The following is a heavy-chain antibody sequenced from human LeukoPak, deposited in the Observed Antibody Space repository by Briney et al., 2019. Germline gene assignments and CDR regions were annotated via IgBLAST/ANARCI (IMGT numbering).Heavy chain of an antibody. D-gene: IGHD3-3*01. V-gene: IGHV4-34*01. Sequence: PSETLSLTCAVYGGSFSGYYWSWIRQPPGKGLEWIGEINHSGSTNYNPSLKSRVTISVDTSKNQFSLKLSSVTAADTAVYYCARESGHTNYDFWSGYPYPNWFDPWGQGTLVTVSS. CDR1: GGSFSGYY. CDR3: ARESGHTNYDFWSGYPYPNWFDP. CDR2: INHSGST. J-gene: IGHJ5*02.